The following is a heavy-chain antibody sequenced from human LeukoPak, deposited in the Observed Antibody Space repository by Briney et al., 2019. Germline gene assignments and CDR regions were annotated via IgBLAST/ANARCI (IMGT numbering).Heavy chain of an antibody. J-gene: IGHJ6*03. Sequence: GGSLRLSCAASGFTFSSYGMHWVRQAPGKGLEWVAFIRYDGSNKYYADSVKGRFTISRDNSKNTLYLQMNSLRAEDTAVYYCAKDSQYYGSGSYYYYYYMDVWGKGTTVTISS. D-gene: IGHD3-10*01. CDR2: IRYDGSNK. CDR1: GFTFSSYG. V-gene: IGHV3-30*02. CDR3: AKDSQYYGSGSYYYYYYMDV.